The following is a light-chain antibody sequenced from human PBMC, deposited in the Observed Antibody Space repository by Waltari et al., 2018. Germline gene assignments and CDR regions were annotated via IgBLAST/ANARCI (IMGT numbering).Light chain of an antibody. CDR3: ASWDDSHYV. Sequence: QSVLTQPPSASETPGQRVTLSCSGSNANPGSHYLYWSQQLPGTAPKPLIYRKKQRPSGVPDRFSASKSGTSASLAIDGLRSEDEAIYYCASWDDSHYVFGPGTQVTVL. CDR2: RKK. V-gene: IGLV1-47*01. CDR1: NANPGSHY. J-gene: IGLJ1*01.